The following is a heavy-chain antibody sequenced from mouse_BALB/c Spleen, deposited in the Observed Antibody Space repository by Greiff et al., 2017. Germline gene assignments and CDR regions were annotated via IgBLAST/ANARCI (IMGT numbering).Heavy chain of an antibody. D-gene: IGHD3-3*01. CDR2: INPGSGGT. Sequence: QVQLKESGAELVRPGTSVKVSCKASGYAFTNYLIEWVKQRPGQGLEWIGVINPGSGGTNYNEKFKGKATLTADKSSSTAYMQLSSLTSDDSAVYFCARRRDHYAMDYWGQGTSVTVSS. CDR3: ARRRDHYAMDY. J-gene: IGHJ4*01. CDR1: GYAFTNYL. V-gene: IGHV1-54*01.